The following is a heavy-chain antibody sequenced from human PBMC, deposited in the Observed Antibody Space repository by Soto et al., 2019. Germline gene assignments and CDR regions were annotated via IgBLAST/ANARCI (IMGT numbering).Heavy chain of an antibody. D-gene: IGHD3-9*01. J-gene: IGHJ6*03. CDR1: GGSISSYY. V-gene: IGHV4-59*01. CDR2: IYYSGST. CDR3: ARGRYDILTGYNNSSFYYYYMDV. Sequence: QVQLQESGPGLVKPSETLSLTCTVSGGSISSYYWSWIRQPPGKGLEWIGYIYYSGSTNYNPSLKSRVTISVDTSKNQFSLKLSSVTAADTAVYYCARGRYDILTGYNNSSFYYYYMDVWGKGTTVTVSS.